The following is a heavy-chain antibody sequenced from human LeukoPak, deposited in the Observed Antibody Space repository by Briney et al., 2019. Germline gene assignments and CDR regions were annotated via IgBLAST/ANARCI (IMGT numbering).Heavy chain of an antibody. CDR1: GYTFTSYD. J-gene: IGHJ4*02. V-gene: IGHV1-8*01. D-gene: IGHD5-12*01. Sequence: ASVKVSCKASGYTFTSYDINWVRQATGQGLEWMGGMNPNSGSTGDAQKVQGRGTMTRNTAISTAYMELRSLRSEDTAVYYCASSSGYNFDFDYWGQGPLVTVSS. CDR3: ASSSGYNFDFDY. CDR2: MNPNSGST.